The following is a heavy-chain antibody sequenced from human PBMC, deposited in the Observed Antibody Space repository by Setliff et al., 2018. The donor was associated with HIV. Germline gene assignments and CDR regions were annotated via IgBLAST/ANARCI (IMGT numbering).Heavy chain of an antibody. J-gene: IGHJ6*03. Sequence: GGSLRLSCAASGFTFRSYWMHWVRQAPGKGLVWVSRFNTTGNRTTYADSVKGRFTISRDNAKNTVYLQMNSLRAEDTAVYYCARGPLYSGSPADYHYYYMAVWGKGTTVTVSS. CDR3: ARGPLYSGSPADYHYYYMAV. V-gene: IGHV3-74*01. CDR1: GFTFRSYW. D-gene: IGHD1-26*01. CDR2: FNTTGNRT.